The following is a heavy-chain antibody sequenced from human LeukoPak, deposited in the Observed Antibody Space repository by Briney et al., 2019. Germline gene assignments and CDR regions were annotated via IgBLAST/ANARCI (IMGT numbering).Heavy chain of an antibody. Sequence: KPSETLSLTCAVYGGSFSGYYWSWIRQPPGKGLEWIGEINHSGNTNYNPSLKSRVTISVDTSKNQFSLKLSSVTAADTAVYYCARGWLNTAMGYWAQGTLVTVSS. D-gene: IGHD5-18*01. J-gene: IGHJ4*02. CDR3: ARGWLNTAMGY. CDR1: GGSFSGYY. CDR2: INHSGNT. V-gene: IGHV4-34*01.